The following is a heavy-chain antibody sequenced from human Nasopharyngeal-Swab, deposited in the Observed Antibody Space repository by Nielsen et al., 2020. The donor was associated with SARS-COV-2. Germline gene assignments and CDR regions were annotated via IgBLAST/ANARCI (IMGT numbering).Heavy chain of an antibody. Sequence: WIRQPPGKGLEWIGSIYYRGSTYYNPALKSRVTISVDTSKNQFSLKLNSVTAADTAVYYCARYRGGFYSSNWYFDYWGQGTLVTVSS. J-gene: IGHJ4*02. CDR3: ARYRGGFYSSNWYFDY. V-gene: IGHV4-39*01. D-gene: IGHD6-13*01. CDR2: IYYRGST.